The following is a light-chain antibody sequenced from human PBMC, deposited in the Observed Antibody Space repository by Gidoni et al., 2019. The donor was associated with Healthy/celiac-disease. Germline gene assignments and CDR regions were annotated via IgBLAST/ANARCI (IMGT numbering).Light chain of an antibody. J-gene: IGKJ4*01. CDR2: DAS. CDR1: QSVSSY. Sequence: EIVLTQSPATLSLSPGERATLSCRASQSVSSYLAWYQQKPGQAPRLLIYDASNRATGIPARFSGSGSGTDFTLTISYLEPEDFAVYYCQQRSNWPLTFGGXTKVEIK. V-gene: IGKV3-11*01. CDR3: QQRSNWPLT.